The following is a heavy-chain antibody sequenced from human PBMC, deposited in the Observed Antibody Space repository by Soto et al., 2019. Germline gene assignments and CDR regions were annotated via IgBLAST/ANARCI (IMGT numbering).Heavy chain of an antibody. V-gene: IGHV4-61*01. J-gene: IGHJ2*01. CDR2: IYYSGST. CDR3: ARGGDSSGYYGYWYFDL. Sequence: QVQLQESGPGLVKPSETLSLTRTVSGGSVSSGSYYWSWIRQPPGKGLEWIGYIYYSGSTNYNPSLKSRVTISVDTSKNQFSLKLSSVTAADTAVYYCARGGDSSGYYGYWYFDLWGRGTLVTVSS. CDR1: GGSVSSGSYY. D-gene: IGHD3-22*01.